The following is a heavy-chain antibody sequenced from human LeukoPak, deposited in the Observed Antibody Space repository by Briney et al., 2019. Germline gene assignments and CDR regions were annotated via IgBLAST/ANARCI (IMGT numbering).Heavy chain of an antibody. CDR2: IYHSGKT. D-gene: IGHD2/OR15-2a*01. Sequence: GSLRLSCGASGFTFSSYAMHWVRQAPGKGLEWIGSIYHSGKTYYNPSLKSRVTISADTYKNEVSLKLTSVAAADTAVYYCASRPHCNSDTCDTRWFDPWGQGTLVTVSA. CDR3: ASRPHCNSDTCDTRWFDP. J-gene: IGHJ5*02. V-gene: IGHV4-38-2*01. CDR1: GFTFSSYA.